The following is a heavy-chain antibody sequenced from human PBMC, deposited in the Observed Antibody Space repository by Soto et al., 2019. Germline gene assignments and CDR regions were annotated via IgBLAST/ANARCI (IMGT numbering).Heavy chain of an antibody. CDR2: IWHDGSQK. J-gene: IGHJ3*01. V-gene: IGHV3-33*01. Sequence: QVQLVESGGGVVQPERSLRLSCVATGLTFSNYGINWVRQAPGRGLEWVAVIWHDGSQKYSADSVRGRFTISRDNSKNTVYLQMNSLRAEDTAVYYCEGRDDPFHVWGQGTMVTVSS. CDR1: GLTFSNYG. CDR3: EGRDDPFHV.